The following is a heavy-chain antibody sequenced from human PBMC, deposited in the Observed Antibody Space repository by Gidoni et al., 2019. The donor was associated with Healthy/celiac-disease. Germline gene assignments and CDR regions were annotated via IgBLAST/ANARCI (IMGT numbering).Heavy chain of an antibody. CDR2: MSGRGGST. D-gene: IGHD2-21*02. CDR3: AKGSGGNSQPPFDI. V-gene: IGHV3-23*01. Sequence: EVQLLASGGGLVQPGGSLSLSCAASGFTFSSYAMSGVRQAPGKGLEWVAAMSGRGGSTYYADSVKGRFTISRDNSKNTLYLQMNSRRAEDTAVYYCAKGSGGNSQPPFDIWGQGTMVTVSS. CDR1: GFTFSSYA. J-gene: IGHJ3*02.